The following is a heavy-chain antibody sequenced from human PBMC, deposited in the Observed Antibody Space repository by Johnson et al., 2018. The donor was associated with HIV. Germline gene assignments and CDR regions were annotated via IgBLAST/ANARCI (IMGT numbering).Heavy chain of an antibody. V-gene: IGHV3-53*01. Sequence: VQLVESGGGLIQPGGSLRLSCAASEFTVSSYDMSYVRQSTGKGLEWVSVIYSDGSAYYADSVTGRFTIFRDNSKNTVYLQMNSLRADDPAFSYYARVSSLATDAFDIWGRGAMVTVSS. J-gene: IGHJ3*02. CDR1: EFTVSSYD. D-gene: IGHD6-13*01. CDR3: ARVSSLATDAFDI. CDR2: IYSDGSA.